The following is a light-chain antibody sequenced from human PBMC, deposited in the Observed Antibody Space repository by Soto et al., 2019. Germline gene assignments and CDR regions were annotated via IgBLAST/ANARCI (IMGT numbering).Light chain of an antibody. CDR1: QNVTSNL. CDR2: GAS. Sequence: TVLTHSTGTLYLSPDERAKQTCMASQNVTSNLLVWYQQHPGQAPRLLIYGASSRATGIPDRFSGSVSGTDFTLSIRRLERDDFSVYYFQKYGTFCTFGQGTKVDIK. J-gene: IGKJ1*01. V-gene: IGKV3-20*01. CDR3: QKYGTFCT.